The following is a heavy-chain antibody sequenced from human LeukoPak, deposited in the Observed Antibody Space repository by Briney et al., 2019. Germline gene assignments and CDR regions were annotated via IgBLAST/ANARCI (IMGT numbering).Heavy chain of an antibody. V-gene: IGHV3-23*01. J-gene: IGHJ6*02. Sequence: GGPLRLSCQAPGFPFSSDARAWVPRAPGKGREWVSAISGSGGSTYYADSVKGRFTISRDNPQNSLYLQMSSLRAEDTAVYYCARGHYGMDVWGQGTTVTVSS. CDR1: GFPFSSDA. CDR3: ARGHYGMDV. CDR2: ISGSGGST.